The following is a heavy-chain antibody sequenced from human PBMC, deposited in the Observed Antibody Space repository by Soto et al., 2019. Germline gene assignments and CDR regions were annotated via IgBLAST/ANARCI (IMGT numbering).Heavy chain of an antibody. V-gene: IGHV2-5*02. CDR3: AHQDITGCVY. J-gene: IGHJ4*02. CDR1: GFSLSTSGVG. D-gene: IGHD3-3*01. Sequence: QITLKESGPTLVKPTQTLTLTCTFSGFSLSTSGVGVGWIRQPPGKALEWLALIYWDDDKRYSPSLKSRLTIXXDTPKNQVVLTITNMDPVDTAPYYCAHQDITGCVYWGQGTLVTVSS. CDR2: IYWDDDK.